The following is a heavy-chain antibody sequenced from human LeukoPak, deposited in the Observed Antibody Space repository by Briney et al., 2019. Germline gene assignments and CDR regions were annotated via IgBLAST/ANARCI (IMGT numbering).Heavy chain of an antibody. CDR1: GFTFSSYE. CDR2: ISSSGSTI. V-gene: IGHV3-48*03. CDR3: ARPDSTTGY. Sequence: GGSLRLSCAASGFTFSSYEVNWVRQAPGKGLEWVSYISSSGSTIYYADSVKGRFTISRDNAKNSLYLQMNSLRAEDTAVYYCARPDSTTGYWGQGTLVTVSS. J-gene: IGHJ4*02. D-gene: IGHD2-2*01.